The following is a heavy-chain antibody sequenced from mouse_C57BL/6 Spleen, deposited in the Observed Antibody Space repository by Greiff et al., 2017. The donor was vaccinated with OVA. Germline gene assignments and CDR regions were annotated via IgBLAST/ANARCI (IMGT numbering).Heavy chain of an antibody. CDR3: ANYYGSSGYAMDY. D-gene: IGHD1-1*01. Sequence: ESGPGLVKPSQSLSLTCSVTGYSITSGYYWNWIRQFPGNKLEWMGYISYDGSNNYNPSLKNRISITRDTSKNQFFLKLNSVTTEDTATYYCANYYGSSGYAMDYWGQGTSVTVSS. J-gene: IGHJ4*01. CDR1: GYSITSGYY. CDR2: ISYDGSN. V-gene: IGHV3-6*01.